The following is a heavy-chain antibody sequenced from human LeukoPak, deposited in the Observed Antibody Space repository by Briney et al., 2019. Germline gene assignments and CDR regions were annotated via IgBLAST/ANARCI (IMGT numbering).Heavy chain of an antibody. CDR1: GFTFSSYA. CDR2: ISYDGSNK. D-gene: IGHD6-19*01. Sequence: GGSLRLSCAASGFTFSSYAMHWVRQAPGKGLEWVAVISYDGSNKYYADSVKGRFTISRDNSKNTLYLQMNSLRAEDTAVYYCARATDGMDVWGQGTTVTVSS. V-gene: IGHV3-30-3*01. J-gene: IGHJ6*02. CDR3: ARATDGMDV.